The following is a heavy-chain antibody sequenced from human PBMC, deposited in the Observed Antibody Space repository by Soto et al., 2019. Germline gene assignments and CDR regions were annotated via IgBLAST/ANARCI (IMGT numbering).Heavy chain of an antibody. CDR1: GFTFSDYY. V-gene: IGHV3-11*01. CDR2: ISRSGNTI. CDR3: ARAITYYDISTGYYDRFDYYYYMDV. D-gene: IGHD3-9*01. Sequence: GGSLRLSCAASGFTFSDYYMSWIRQAPGKGLEWVSYISRSGNTIYYADSVKGRFTISRDNAKNSLYLQMNSLRAEDTAVYYCARAITYYDISTGYYDRFDYYYYMDVWGKGTTVTVSS. J-gene: IGHJ6*03.